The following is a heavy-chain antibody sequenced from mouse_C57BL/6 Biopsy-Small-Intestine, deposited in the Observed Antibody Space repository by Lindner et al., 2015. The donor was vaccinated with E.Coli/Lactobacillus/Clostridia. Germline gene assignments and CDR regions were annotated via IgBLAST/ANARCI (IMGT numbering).Heavy chain of an antibody. V-gene: IGHV1-22*01. CDR2: IYPNNGGT. D-gene: IGHD2-5*01. J-gene: IGHJ4*01. Sequence: VQLQESGPELVKPGASVKMSCKASGYTFTDYYMHWVKQSHGKSLEWIGYIYPNNGGTSYNQKFMARATLTVNKSSNTAYMELRSLTSEDSAVYYCARYYNNYGAMDYWGQGTSVTVSS. CDR1: GYTFTDYY. CDR3: ARYYNNYGAMDY.